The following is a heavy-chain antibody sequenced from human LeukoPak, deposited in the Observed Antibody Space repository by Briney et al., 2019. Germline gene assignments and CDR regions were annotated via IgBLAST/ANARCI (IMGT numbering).Heavy chain of an antibody. J-gene: IGHJ5*02. CDR3: ARSSVIVPAAINWFDP. V-gene: IGHV1-2*02. CDR2: MNPKNGGT. CDR1: GYTFTDYY. D-gene: IGHD2-2*01. Sequence: PSVKVSCKASGYTFTDYYMHWVRQAPGQGLEWMGWMNPKNGGTNYAQKFQGRVIMTRDTSISTSYMELSRLTSDDTAVYYCARSSVIVPAAINWFDPWGQGTLVTVSS.